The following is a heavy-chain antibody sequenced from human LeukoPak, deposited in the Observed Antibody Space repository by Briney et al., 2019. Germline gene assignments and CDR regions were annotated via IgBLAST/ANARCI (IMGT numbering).Heavy chain of an antibody. Sequence: GGSLRLSCAASGFTVSSSYMSWVRQAPGKGLEGVSLFHTGGSTYYADSVKGRFTISRDSSKNTLYLQMSSLRVEDTAVYYCARATSGWYGGNYWGQGTLVTVSS. D-gene: IGHD6-19*01. CDR1: GFTVSSSY. J-gene: IGHJ4*02. CDR3: ARATSGWYGGNY. CDR2: FHTGGST. V-gene: IGHV3-53*01.